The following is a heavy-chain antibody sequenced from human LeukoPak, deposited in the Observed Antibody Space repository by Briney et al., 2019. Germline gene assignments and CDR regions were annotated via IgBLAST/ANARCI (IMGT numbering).Heavy chain of an antibody. V-gene: IGHV1-2*02. Sequence: ASVKVSCKASGYTFTGYYMHWVRQAPGQGLEWMGWINPNSGGTNYAQKFQGRVNMTRDTSISTAYMELSRLRSDDTAVYYCARDLSEVTMIEPDYWGQGTLVTVSS. CDR3: ARDLSEVTMIEPDY. CDR1: GYTFTGYY. CDR2: INPNSGGT. D-gene: IGHD3-22*01. J-gene: IGHJ4*02.